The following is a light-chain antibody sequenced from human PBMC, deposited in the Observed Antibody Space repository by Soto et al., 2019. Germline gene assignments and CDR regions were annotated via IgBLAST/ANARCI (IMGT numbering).Light chain of an antibody. CDR1: SSDVGGYDS. J-gene: IGLJ3*02. CDR2: EVT. CDR3: CSYTNTRTLG. Sequence: QSVLTQPASVSGSPGQSITVSCTGTSSDVGGYDSVSWYQQHSGKAPKLIIYEVTNRPSGVSNRFSGSRSDNTASLTISRLRAEDEADYYCCSYTNTRTLGFGGGTKLTVL. V-gene: IGLV2-14*01.